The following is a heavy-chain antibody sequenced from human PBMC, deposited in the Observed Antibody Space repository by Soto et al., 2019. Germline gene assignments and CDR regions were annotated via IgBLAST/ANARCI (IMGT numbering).Heavy chain of an antibody. J-gene: IGHJ6*02. Sequence: GGSLRLSCAASGFTFSSYGMHWVRQAPGKGLEWVAVISYDGSNKYYADSVKGRFTISRDNSKNTLYLQMNSLRAEDTAVYYCAKGKYYDFWSGTAPTEKYYYGMDVWGQGTTVTVSS. CDR1: GFTFSSYG. D-gene: IGHD3-3*01. CDR2: ISYDGSNK. V-gene: IGHV3-30*18. CDR3: AKGKYYDFWSGTAPTEKYYYGMDV.